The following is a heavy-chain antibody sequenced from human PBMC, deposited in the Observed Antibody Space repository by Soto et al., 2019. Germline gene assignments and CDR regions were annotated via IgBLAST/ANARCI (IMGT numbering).Heavy chain of an antibody. CDR1: GFTFSFYT. J-gene: IGHJ4*02. D-gene: IGHD3-16*01. V-gene: IGHV3-48*01. Sequence: EPQLVESGGGLVQPGGSLRLSCAASGFTFSFYTMNWVRQTPGKGLEWLAYISRGGSSIYYADSVKGRFTVSRDNANNSVYLQLNRLSREDKAVYYCVREGGDLRGSGVFDYGGQGTLGTVSS. CDR2: ISRGGSSI. CDR3: VREGGDLRGSGVFDY.